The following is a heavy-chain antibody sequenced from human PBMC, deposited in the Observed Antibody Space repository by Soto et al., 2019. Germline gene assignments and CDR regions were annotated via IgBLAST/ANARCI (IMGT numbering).Heavy chain of an antibody. CDR3: ATADCSGGSCYLSEY. J-gene: IGHJ4*02. CDR1: GYTLTELS. Sequence: ASVKVSCKVSGYTLTELSMHWVRQAPGKGLEWMGGFDPEDGETIYAQKFQGGVTMTEDTSTDTAYMELSSLRSEDTAVYYCATADCSGGSCYLSEYWGQGTLVTVSS. V-gene: IGHV1-24*01. D-gene: IGHD2-15*01. CDR2: FDPEDGET.